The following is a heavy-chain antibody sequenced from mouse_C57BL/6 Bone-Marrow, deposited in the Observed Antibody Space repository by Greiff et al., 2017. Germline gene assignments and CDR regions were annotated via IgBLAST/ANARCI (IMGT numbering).Heavy chain of an antibody. Sequence: EVQLQQFGAELVKPGASVKLSCTASGSHTKDYYMHWVKQRTEQGLEWFGRIDPVDGETKYAPKFQGEATITADTSSNTTYLQLRSLTSEDTAVYYCARSHYYSSPAWFAYWGQGTLVTVTA. CDR2: IDPVDGET. D-gene: IGHD1-1*01. CDR1: GSHTKDYY. V-gene: IGHV14-2*01. CDR3: ARSHYYSSPAWFAY. J-gene: IGHJ3*01.